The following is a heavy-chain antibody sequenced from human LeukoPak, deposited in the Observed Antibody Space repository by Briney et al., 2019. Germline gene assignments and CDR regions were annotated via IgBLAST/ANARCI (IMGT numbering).Heavy chain of an antibody. Sequence: SETLSLTCTVSGGSISSGGYYWSWIRQHPGRGLEGMGYIYYRGSTNYNPSLKSRVTISVDTSKNQFSLKLSSVTAADTAVYYCASIVVVWPRWFDPWGQGTLVTVSS. J-gene: IGHJ5*02. CDR3: ASIVVVWPRWFDP. CDR1: GGSISSGGYY. V-gene: IGHV4-31*03. CDR2: IYYRGST. D-gene: IGHD3-22*01.